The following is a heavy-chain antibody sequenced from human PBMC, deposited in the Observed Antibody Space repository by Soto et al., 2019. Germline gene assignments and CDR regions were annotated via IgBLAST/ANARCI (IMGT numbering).Heavy chain of an antibody. V-gene: IGHV3-33*01. Sequence: QVQLVESGGGVVQSERSLRLSCATSGFTFSNYGMYWVRQAPGKGLEWVALIWYDGSNQYYADSVKGRFTISRDNSRNTLYLQMNRLRAEDTAIYYCARVQGRWYGSGSYQGLDVWGQGTTVTVSS. J-gene: IGHJ6*02. D-gene: IGHD3-10*01. CDR2: IWYDGSNQ. CDR1: GFTFSNYG. CDR3: ARVQGRWYGSGSYQGLDV.